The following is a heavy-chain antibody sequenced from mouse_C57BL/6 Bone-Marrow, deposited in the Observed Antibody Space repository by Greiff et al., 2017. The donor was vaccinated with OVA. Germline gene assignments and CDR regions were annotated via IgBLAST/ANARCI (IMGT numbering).Heavy chain of an antibody. V-gene: IGHV3-6*01. CDR3: ARGGIYYYGSSYAMDY. CDR1: GYSITSGYY. CDR2: ISYDGSN. Sequence: EVKLQESGPGLVKPSQSLSLTCSVTGYSITSGYYWNWIRQFPGNKLEWMGYISYDGSNNYNPSLKNRISITRDTSKNQFFLKLNSVTTEDTATYYCARGGIYYYGSSYAMDYWGQGTSVTVSS. D-gene: IGHD1-1*01. J-gene: IGHJ4*01.